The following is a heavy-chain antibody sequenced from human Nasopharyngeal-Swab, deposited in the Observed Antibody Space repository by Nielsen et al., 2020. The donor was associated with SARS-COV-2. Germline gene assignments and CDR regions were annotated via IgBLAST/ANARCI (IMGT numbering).Heavy chain of an antibody. Sequence: GGSLRLSCAASGFTFSSYAMHWVRQAPGKGLEWVAVISYDGSNKYYADSVKGRFTISRDNSKNTLYLQMNSLRAEDTAVYYCRGSGSPFDYWGQGTLVTVSS. V-gene: IGHV3-30-3*01. D-gene: IGHD3-10*01. CDR3: RGSGSPFDY. CDR1: GFTFSSYA. CDR2: ISYDGSNK. J-gene: IGHJ4*02.